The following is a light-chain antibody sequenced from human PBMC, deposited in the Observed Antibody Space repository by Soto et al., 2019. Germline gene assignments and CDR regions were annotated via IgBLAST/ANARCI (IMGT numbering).Light chain of an antibody. Sequence: DILMTQTPPSSPVTLGQPASISCTSSQSLVHSDGNTYLNWLHQRPGQPPRLLIYEISRRFSGVPNRIGGSGARTDSLLKISRLEAEDVGVYYWMQAREPVITFGLGTRLEIK. V-gene: IGKV2-24*01. CDR1: QSLVHSDGNTY. CDR3: MQAREPVIT. J-gene: IGKJ5*01. CDR2: EIS.